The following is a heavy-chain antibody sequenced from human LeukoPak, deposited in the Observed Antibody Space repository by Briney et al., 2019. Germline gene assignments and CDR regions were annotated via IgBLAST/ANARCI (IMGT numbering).Heavy chain of an antibody. D-gene: IGHD3-22*01. CDR2: ISAYNGNT. CDR1: GYTFTSYG. J-gene: IGHJ4*02. V-gene: IGHV1-18*01. Sequence: GASVKVSCKASGYTFTSYGISWVRQAPGQGLEWMGWISAYNGNTNYAQKLQGRVTMTTDTSTSTAYMELRSLRSDDTAVYYCASSRVYYYDSSGYSNWGQGTLVTVSS. CDR3: ASSRVYYYDSSGYSN.